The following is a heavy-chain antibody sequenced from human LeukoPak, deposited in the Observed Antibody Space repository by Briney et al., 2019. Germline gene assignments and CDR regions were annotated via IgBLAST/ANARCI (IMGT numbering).Heavy chain of an antibody. V-gene: IGHV4-34*01. CDR3: ASMYYYDSSGYSLSFDY. CDR2: IYYSGST. D-gene: IGHD3-22*01. J-gene: IGHJ4*02. CDR1: GGSFSGYY. Sequence: SETLSLTCAVYGGSFSGYYWSWIRQPPGKGLEWIGSIYYSGSTYYNPSLKSGVTISVDTSKNQFSLKLSSVTAADTAVYYCASMYYYDSSGYSLSFDYWGQGTLVTVSS.